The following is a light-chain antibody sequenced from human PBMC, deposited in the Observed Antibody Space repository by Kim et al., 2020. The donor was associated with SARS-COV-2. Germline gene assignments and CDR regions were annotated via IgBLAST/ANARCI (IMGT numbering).Light chain of an antibody. J-gene: IGKJ2*01. V-gene: IGKV1-39*01. CDR2: GAS. CDR1: QTIDNV. Sequence: SASVGDGVTISCRASQTIDNVLIWYQQKVGEAPQLLIFGASTLQNGVPSRFSRGGSGTDFTLTISSLQPEDFATYVCQQSHSTPHTFGQGTKLQI. CDR3: QQSHSTPHT.